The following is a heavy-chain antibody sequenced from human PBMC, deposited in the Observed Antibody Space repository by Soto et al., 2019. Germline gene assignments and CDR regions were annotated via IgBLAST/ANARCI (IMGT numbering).Heavy chain of an antibody. CDR2: ISHDEGTE. J-gene: IGHJ6*02. CDR3: AKDLVVGTEAGMDV. V-gene: IGHV3-30*18. D-gene: IGHD2-21*02. Sequence: QVQLVESGGGVVQPGRSLRLSCAASGFTFSNYGIHWVRQAPGKGLEWVALISHDEGTEYYADSAKGRFTVSRDNAKNTVHLQINSLRPEDTALYYCAKDLVVGTEAGMDVWGQGTTVIVSS. CDR1: GFTFSNYG.